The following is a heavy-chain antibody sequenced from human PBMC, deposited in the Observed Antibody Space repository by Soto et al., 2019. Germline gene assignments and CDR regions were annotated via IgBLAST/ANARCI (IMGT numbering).Heavy chain of an antibody. CDR2: ISYDGSNK. CDR3: AKDSSSGWFDY. Sequence: QVQLVESGGGVVQPGRSLRLSCAASGSTFNTYGMHWVRQAPGKGLEWVAFISYDGSNKYYADSVKGRFTISRDNSRNTLYLQMNSLRDEDTAVYYCAKDSSSGWFDYWGQGTLVTVSS. V-gene: IGHV3-30*18. CDR1: GSTFNTYG. D-gene: IGHD6-19*01. J-gene: IGHJ4*02.